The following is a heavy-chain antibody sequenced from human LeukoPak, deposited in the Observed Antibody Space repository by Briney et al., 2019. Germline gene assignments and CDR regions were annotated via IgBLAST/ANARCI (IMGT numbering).Heavy chain of an antibody. D-gene: IGHD3-22*01. Sequence: PGGSLRLSCAASGFTFSSYSMNWVRQAPGKGLEWVSSISSSSSYIYYADSVKGRFTISRDNAKNSLYLQMNSLRAEDTAVYYCAKASGMIVVVITEADYWGQGTLVTVSS. V-gene: IGHV3-21*04. J-gene: IGHJ4*02. CDR2: ISSSSSYI. CDR3: AKASGMIVVVITEADY. CDR1: GFTFSSYS.